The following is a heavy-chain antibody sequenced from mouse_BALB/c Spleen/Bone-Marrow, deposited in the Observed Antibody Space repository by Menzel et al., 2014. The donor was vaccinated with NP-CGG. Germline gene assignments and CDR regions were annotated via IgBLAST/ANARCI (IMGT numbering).Heavy chain of an antibody. D-gene: IGHD1-1*02. Sequence: EVQLQQSGPELVKPGASVKMSCKMSGYRFTTYVMHWVKQKPGQGLEWIGYINPYNDVTNYNEKFKGKATLTSDKSSSTSYMELSSLTSEDSAVYYCARNYGHWYFDVWGAGTTVTVSS. CDR1: GYRFTTYV. J-gene: IGHJ1*01. CDR3: ARNYGHWYFDV. CDR2: INPYNDVT. V-gene: IGHV1-14*01.